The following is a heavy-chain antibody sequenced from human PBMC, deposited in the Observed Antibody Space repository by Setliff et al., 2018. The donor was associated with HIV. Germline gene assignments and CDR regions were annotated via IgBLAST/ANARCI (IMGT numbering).Heavy chain of an antibody. CDR1: GFTFNTYW. CDR3: ARELPGPPGALDI. J-gene: IGHJ3*02. V-gene: IGHV3-74*01. CDR2: SNSDGSST. D-gene: IGHD7-27*01. Sequence: GGSLRLSCAASGFTFNTYWMHWVRQAPGKGLVWVSHSNSDGSSTTYADSVKGRFTVSRDNAKNTLYLQMNSLRAEDTAVYFCARELPGPPGALDIWGHGTMVTVSS.